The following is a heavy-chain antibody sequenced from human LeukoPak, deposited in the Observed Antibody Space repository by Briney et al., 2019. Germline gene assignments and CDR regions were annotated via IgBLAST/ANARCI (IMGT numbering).Heavy chain of an antibody. CDR3: ARDLTGDQFFDP. D-gene: IGHD7-27*01. J-gene: IGHJ5*02. CDR1: GGPISNDGYY. CDR2: IYYSGST. V-gene: IGHV4-31*03. Sequence: SQTLSLTCNVSGGPISNDGYYWSWIRQHPGKGLEWLGYIYYSGSTYYNPSLKSRVTLSVDTSKSQFSLRLSSVTAADTAVYYCARDLTGDQFFDPWGQGTLVTVSS.